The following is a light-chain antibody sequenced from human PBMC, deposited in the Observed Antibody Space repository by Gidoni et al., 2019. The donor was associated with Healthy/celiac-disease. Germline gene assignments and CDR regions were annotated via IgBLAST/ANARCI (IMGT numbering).Light chain of an antibody. CDR3: HQSYSTPQYT. J-gene: IGKJ2*01. CDR2: AAS. V-gene: IGKV1-39*01. Sequence: DIQMTQSPSSLSASVGDRVTITCRASQSISSYLTWYQQKPGKAPKLLIYAASSLQSGVPSRFSGSGSGTDFTLTISILQPEDFATYYCHQSYSTPQYTFGQGTKLEIK. CDR1: QSISSY.